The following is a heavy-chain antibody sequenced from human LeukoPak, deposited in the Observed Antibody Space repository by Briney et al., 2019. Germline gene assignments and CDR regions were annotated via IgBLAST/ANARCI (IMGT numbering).Heavy chain of an antibody. D-gene: IGHD6-13*01. J-gene: IGHJ4*02. V-gene: IGHV3-15*01. Sequence: PGGSLRLSCAASGFTFSHAWMSWVRQAPGKGLEWVGRIKSKTDGGTPDYAAPVKGRFTISRDDSKNTLYLQMNSLKTEDTAVYYCTGVSRSSWYDYWGQGTLVTVSS. CDR1: GFTFSHAW. CDR2: IKSKTDGGTP. CDR3: TGVSRSSWYDY.